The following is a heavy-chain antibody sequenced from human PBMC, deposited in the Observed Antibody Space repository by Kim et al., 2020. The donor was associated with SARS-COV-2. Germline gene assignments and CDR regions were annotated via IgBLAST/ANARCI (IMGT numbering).Heavy chain of an antibody. D-gene: IGHD5-18*01. CDR1: GFNFGSYN. Sequence: GGSLRLSCAPSGFNFGSYNMNWVRQAPGKGLEWISFISASSSRKYYADSVKGRFTISRDNAKNSMYLQMSSLRDEDTALYYCVRAQDGKSYGYGYWGQGTLVTVSS. CDR2: ISASSSRK. V-gene: IGHV3-48*02. J-gene: IGHJ4*02. CDR3: VRAQDGKSYGYGY.